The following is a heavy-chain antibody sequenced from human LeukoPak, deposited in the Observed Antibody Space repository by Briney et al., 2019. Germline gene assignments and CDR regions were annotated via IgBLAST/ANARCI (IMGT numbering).Heavy chain of an antibody. Sequence: GGSLRLSCAGSGFTFNNYWMHWVRQVPGKGLEWVSRINGDGRSTSYADSVKGRFTSTRDNAKYTLFLQMNNLGAEDTAVYYCAKDRGAPDFYGMDVWGQGTTVTVSS. D-gene: IGHD1-14*01. CDR3: AKDRGAPDFYGMDV. CDR1: GFTFNNYW. J-gene: IGHJ6*02. V-gene: IGHV3-74*01. CDR2: INGDGRST.